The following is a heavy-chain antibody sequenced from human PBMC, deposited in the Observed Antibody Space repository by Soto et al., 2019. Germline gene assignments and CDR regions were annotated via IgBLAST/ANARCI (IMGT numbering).Heavy chain of an antibody. CDR3: ARGSSCSSTSCYCPPLNWFDP. D-gene: IGHD2-2*01. J-gene: IGHJ5*02. CDR2: INHSGST. CDR1: GGSFSGYY. V-gene: IGHV4-34*01. Sequence: QVQLQQWGAGLLKPSETLSLTCAVYGGSFSGYYWSWIRQPPGKGLECIGEINHSGSTNYNPSLKSRVTISVDTSNTHFSVRLSSVTAADTAIYYCARGSSCSSTSCYCPPLNWFDPWGQGTLVTVSS.